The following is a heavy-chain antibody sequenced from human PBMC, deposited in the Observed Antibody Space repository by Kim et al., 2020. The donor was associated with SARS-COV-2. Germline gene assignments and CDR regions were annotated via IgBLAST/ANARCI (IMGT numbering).Heavy chain of an antibody. Sequence: SPSVQAQVTISADKSISTAYLQWSSLKASDTAMYYCARLWQLVKHDAFDIWGQGTMVTVSS. J-gene: IGHJ3*02. CDR3: ARLWQLVKHDAFDI. D-gene: IGHD6-13*01. V-gene: IGHV5-51*01.